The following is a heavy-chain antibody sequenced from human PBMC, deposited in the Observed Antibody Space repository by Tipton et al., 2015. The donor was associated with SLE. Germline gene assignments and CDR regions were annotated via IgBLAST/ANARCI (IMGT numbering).Heavy chain of an antibody. J-gene: IGHJ4*02. CDR2: IHHSGNT. V-gene: IGHV4-38-2*01. Sequence: TLSLTCAVSGYSISSGYYWGWIRQPPGEGLEWIGSIHHSGNTYFNPSLKSRVTMSIDTSRNEVFLRLTSVTAADTAVYYCARHADESGLSWGQGTLVTVSS. CDR3: ARHADESGLS. CDR1: GYSISSGYY. D-gene: IGHD3/OR15-3a*01.